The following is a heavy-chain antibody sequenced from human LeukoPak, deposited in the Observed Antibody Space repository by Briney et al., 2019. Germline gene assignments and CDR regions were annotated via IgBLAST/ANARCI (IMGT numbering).Heavy chain of an antibody. V-gene: IGHV3-21*01. D-gene: IGHD4-17*01. J-gene: IGHJ3*02. Sequence: GGSLRLSCSASGFTFSNYNMNWVRQAPGKGLEWVSSISSSGSYIYYADSVKGRFTISRDNAKNSLYPQMNSLRAEDTALYYCASSVTVTPEAFDIWGQGTMVTVSS. CDR3: ASSVTVTPEAFDI. CDR2: ISSSGSYI. CDR1: GFTFSNYN.